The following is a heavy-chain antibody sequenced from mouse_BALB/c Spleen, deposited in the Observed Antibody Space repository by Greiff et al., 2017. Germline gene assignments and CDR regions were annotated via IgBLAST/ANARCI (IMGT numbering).Heavy chain of an antibody. CDR2: ISDGGSYT. CDR1: GFTFSDYY. D-gene: IGHD1-1*01. CDR3: ARSGRPTTVGFDY. V-gene: IGHV5-4*02. J-gene: IGHJ2*01. Sequence: EVQLVESGGGLVKPGGSLKLSCAASGFTFSDYYMYWVRQTPEKRLEWVATISDGGSYTYYPDSVKGRFTISRDNAKNNLYLQMSSLKSEDTAMYYCARSGRPTTVGFDYWGQGTTLTVSS.